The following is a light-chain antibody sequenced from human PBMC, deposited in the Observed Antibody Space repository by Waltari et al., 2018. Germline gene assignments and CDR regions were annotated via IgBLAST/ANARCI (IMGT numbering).Light chain of an antibody. CDR2: GAS. CDR1: QRVGSN. V-gene: IGKV3-15*01. CDR3: QQFNNWPPIT. Sequence: EVVMTQSPATLSVSPGERATLSCRASQRVGSNLAWYQQKPGQAPRLLIYGASTRATGIPARFSGSGSGTECTLSISSLQSEDFAVYYCQQFNNWPPITFGQGTRLDIK. J-gene: IGKJ5*01.